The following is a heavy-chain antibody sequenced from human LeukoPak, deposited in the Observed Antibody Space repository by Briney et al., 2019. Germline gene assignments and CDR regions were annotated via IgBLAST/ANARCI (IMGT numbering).Heavy chain of an antibody. CDR3: VKDSGYYDTTGKGWFDF. V-gene: IGHV3-7*01. CDR2: IRQDGSEK. D-gene: IGHD3-22*01. Sequence: GGSLRLSCAASGFTFTNDFMTWVRQAPGKGLEWVANIRQDGSEKHYLDSVKGRITISRDNAKNSLSLQMNSLRAEDTAVYYCVKDSGYYDTTGKGWFDFWGQGTLVTVSS. J-gene: IGHJ5*01. CDR1: GFTFTNDF.